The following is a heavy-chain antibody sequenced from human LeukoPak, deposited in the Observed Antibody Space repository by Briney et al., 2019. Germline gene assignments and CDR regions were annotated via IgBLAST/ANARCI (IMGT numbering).Heavy chain of an antibody. CDR3: ASPRALYCSSTSCQTANGAFDI. CDR2: INPSGGST. D-gene: IGHD2-2*01. V-gene: IGHV1-46*01. CDR1: GYTFTSYY. J-gene: IGHJ3*02. Sequence: ASVKVSCKASGYTFTSYYMHWVRQAPGQGLEWMGIINPSGGSTSYAQKFQGRVTITADKSTSTAYMELSSLRSEDTAVYYCASPRALYCSSTSCQTANGAFDIWGQGTMVTVSS.